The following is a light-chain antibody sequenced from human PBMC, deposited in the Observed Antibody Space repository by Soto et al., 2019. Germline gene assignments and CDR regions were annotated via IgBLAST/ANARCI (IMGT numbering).Light chain of an antibody. J-gene: IGLJ1*01. CDR2: EVS. Sequence: QSVRTQPASVSGSPVQSITISGTGSNSDIGTYNYVSWYQQHPGKAPKLVISEVSNRPSGISHRFSGSKSGNAASLTISGLQAEDEATYYCSSYTSTSTLYVFGPGTKVTVL. CDR1: NSDIGTYNY. CDR3: SSYTSTSTLYV. V-gene: IGLV2-14*01.